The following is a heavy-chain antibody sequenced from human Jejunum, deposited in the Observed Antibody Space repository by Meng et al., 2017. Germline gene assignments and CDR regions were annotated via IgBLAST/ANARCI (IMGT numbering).Heavy chain of an antibody. J-gene: IGHJ4*01. D-gene: IGHD6-19*01. V-gene: IGHV3-23*01. Sequence: GESLKISCAASTFAFSPYVMTWVRQAPGKGLESVAVISGSGRDTYYADSVKGRFTISRDNSNNMLYLQMNSLRAEDTAVYYCARRYSSGWYVDYWDQGTRVTGAS. CDR2: ISGSGRDT. CDR3: ARRYSSGWYVDY. CDR1: TFAFSPYV.